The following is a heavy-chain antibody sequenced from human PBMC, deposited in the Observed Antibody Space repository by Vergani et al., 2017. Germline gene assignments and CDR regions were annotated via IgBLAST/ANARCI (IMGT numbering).Heavy chain of an antibody. CDR1: GGSISSYY. D-gene: IGHD1-1*01. Sequence: QVQLQESGPGLVKPSETLSLTCTVSGGSISSYYWSWNRQPAGKGLEWIGRIYTSGSTNYNPSLKSRVTMPVDTSKNQFSLNLSSVTAADTAVYYCARGGDWKNDAFDIWGQGTMVTVSS. CDR2: IYTSGST. CDR3: ARGGDWKNDAFDI. V-gene: IGHV4-4*07. J-gene: IGHJ3*02.